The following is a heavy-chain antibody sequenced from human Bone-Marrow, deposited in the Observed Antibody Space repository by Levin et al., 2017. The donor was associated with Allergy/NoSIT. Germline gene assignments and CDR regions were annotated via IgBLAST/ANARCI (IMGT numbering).Heavy chain of an antibody. J-gene: IGHJ4*02. CDR3: ARDDYGDYSFDY. Sequence: GGSLRLSCEASGFILSSYWMHWVRQLPGKGLDWVAHINGDGTYTTYADSVKGRFTISKDSAKNTLYLQMNSLTAEDTALYYCARDDYGDYSFDYWGQGTPVTVSS. D-gene: IGHD4-17*01. CDR2: INGDGTYT. V-gene: IGHV3-74*01. CDR1: GFILSSYW.